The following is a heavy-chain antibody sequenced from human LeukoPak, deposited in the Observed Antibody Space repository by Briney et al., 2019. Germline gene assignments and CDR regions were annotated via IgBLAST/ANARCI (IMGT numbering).Heavy chain of an antibody. CDR1: GFTFSNYA. V-gene: IGHV3-23*01. CDR2: ISGSAGKI. J-gene: IGHJ6*02. Sequence: GGSLRLSCVASGFTFSNYAMSWVRQAPGKGLDWVSVISGSAGKIRYAGSVKGRFTISRDNSKNTLYLQMNSLRAEDTAVYYCARGGFYYYGMDVWGQGTTVTVSS. CDR3: ARGGFYYYGMDV. D-gene: IGHD3-16*01.